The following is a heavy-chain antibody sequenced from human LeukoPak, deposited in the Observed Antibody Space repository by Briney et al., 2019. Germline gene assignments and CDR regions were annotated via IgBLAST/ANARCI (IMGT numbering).Heavy chain of an antibody. D-gene: IGHD6-13*01. Sequence: SETLSLTCTVSGGSISSYYWSWIRQPPGKGLEWIWYIYYSGSTNYNPSLKSRVTISVNTSKNQFSLKLSSVTAADTAVYYCARDRYSSSWYGRLHYSYYGMDVWGRGTTVTVSS. V-gene: IGHV4-59*01. CDR1: GGSISSYY. CDR2: IYYSGST. CDR3: ARDRYSSSWYGRLHYSYYGMDV. J-gene: IGHJ6*02.